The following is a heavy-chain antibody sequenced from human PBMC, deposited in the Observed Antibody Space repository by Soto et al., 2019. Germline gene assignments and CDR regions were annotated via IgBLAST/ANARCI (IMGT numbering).Heavy chain of an antibody. CDR2: IIPIFGTA. Sequence: TSVKVSCKASGGTFSSYAISWVRQAPGQGLEWMGGIIPIFGTANYAQKFQGRVTITADESTSTAYMELSSLRSEDTAVYYFARALSHYYGSGSYYKASNYYGMDVWGQGTTVTVSS. D-gene: IGHD3-10*01. V-gene: IGHV1-69*13. CDR1: GGTFSSYA. CDR3: ARALSHYYGSGSYYKASNYYGMDV. J-gene: IGHJ6*02.